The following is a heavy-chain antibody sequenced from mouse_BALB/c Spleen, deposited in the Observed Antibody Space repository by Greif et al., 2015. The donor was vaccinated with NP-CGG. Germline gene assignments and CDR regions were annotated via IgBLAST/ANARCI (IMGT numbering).Heavy chain of an antibody. Sequence: QVQLQQSGPGLVAPSQSLSIPCTVSGFSLTSYGVHWVRQPPGKGLEWLGVIWAGGSTNYNSALMSRLSISKDNSKSQVFLKMNSLQTDDTAMYYCARYDYDGFAYWGQGTLVTVSA. V-gene: IGHV2-9*02. J-gene: IGHJ3*01. CDR3: ARYDYDGFAY. CDR1: GFSLTSYG. CDR2: IWAGGST. D-gene: IGHD2-4*01.